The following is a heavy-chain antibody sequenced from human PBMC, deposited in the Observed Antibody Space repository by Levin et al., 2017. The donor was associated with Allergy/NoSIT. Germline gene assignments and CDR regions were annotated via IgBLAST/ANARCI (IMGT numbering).Heavy chain of an antibody. V-gene: IGHV1-2*06. Sequence: GASVKVSCKASGYSFTDYYMHWVRQAPGQGLEWMGRINPNSGGTNYAQKFQGRVTMTRDTSISTAYMELSRLRSDDTAVYYCARTGYCSDGSCYSWFDPWGQGTLVTVSS. CDR2: INPNSGGT. D-gene: IGHD2-15*01. J-gene: IGHJ5*02. CDR3: ARTGYCSDGSCYSWFDP. CDR1: GYSFTDYY.